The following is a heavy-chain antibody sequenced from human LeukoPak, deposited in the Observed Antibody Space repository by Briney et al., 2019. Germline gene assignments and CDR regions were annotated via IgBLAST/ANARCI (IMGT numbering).Heavy chain of an antibody. D-gene: IGHD1-14*01. CDR3: ARDQTELGPTTVDH. CDR2: ISSDGSDT. J-gene: IGHJ4*02. V-gene: IGHV3-74*03. Sequence: GGSLRLSCVGSGFSFSPYWMHWVRQDPVKELVWGARISSDGSDTKYADSVKGRFTISRDNAKNTLYLQMNSLRAEDTALYYCARDQTELGPTTVDHWGQGTQVTVSS. CDR1: GFSFSPYW.